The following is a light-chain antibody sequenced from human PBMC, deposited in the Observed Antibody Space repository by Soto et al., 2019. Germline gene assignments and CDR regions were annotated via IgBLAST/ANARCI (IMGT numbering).Light chain of an antibody. CDR1: QSVSSTY. V-gene: IGKV3-15*01. CDR2: GAS. CDR3: QQYNNWPPWT. J-gene: IGKJ1*01. Sequence: EIVLTQSPGTLSLSPGERATLSCRASQSVSSTYLAWYQQKPGQAPRLLIYGASTRATGIPDRISGSGSGTEFTLTISSLQSEDFAVYYCQQYNNWPPWTFGQGTKVDIK.